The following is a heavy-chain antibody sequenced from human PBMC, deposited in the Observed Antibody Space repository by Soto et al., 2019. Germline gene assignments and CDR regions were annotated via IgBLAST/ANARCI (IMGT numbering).Heavy chain of an antibody. Sequence: QVQLVQSGAELKKPGASVKVSCKASGYTFTSYVISWVRQAPGQGLEWMGWSSAYNGNTNYAQKLQGRVTMTTDTSTSTGYRELRSLRSDDTAVYYCARDVRYSSAYYCDYWGQGTLVTVSS. CDR3: ARDVRYSSAYYCDY. D-gene: IGHD6-25*01. CDR2: SSAYNGNT. V-gene: IGHV1-18*01. CDR1: GYTFTSYV. J-gene: IGHJ4*02.